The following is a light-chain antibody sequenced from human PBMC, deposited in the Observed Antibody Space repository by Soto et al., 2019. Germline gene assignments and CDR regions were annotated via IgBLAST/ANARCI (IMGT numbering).Light chain of an antibody. V-gene: IGKV1-9*01. J-gene: IGKJ2*01. CDR1: QGITTY. Sequence: DIQLTQSPSFLSASVGDRVTVTCRASQGITTYLAWFQQKPGKAPTFLIYPASTLQPGVPSRFSGLGSGTEFSLTINNLQPEDFATYYCQQLAAYPHTFGQGTKLEIK. CDR3: QQLAAYPHT. CDR2: PAS.